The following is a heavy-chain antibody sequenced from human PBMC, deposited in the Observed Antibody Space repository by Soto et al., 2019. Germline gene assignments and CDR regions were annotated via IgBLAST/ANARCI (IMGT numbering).Heavy chain of an antibody. CDR2: IYYSGST. J-gene: IGHJ6*02. D-gene: IGHD5-18*01. CDR3: ARIDMGYSYGQKTPSDYGMDV. Sequence: KPSETLSLTCTVSGGSISSGDYYWSWIRQPPGKGLEWIGYIYYSGSTYYNPSLKSRVTISVDTSKNQFSLKLSSVTAADTAVYYCARIDMGYSYGQKTPSDYGMDVWGQGTTVTGSS. V-gene: IGHV4-30-4*01. CDR1: GGSISSGDYY.